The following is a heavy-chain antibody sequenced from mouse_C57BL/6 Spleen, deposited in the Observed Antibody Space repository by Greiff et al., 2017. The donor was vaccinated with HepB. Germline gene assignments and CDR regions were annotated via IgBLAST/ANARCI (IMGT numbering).Heavy chain of an antibody. Sequence: VQLQQSGPELVKPGDSVKISCKASGYSFTGYFMNWVMQSHGKSLEWIGRINPYNGDTFYNQKFKGKATLTVDKSSSTAHMELRSLTSEDSAVYYCARWGGNYNYAMDYWGQGTSVTVSS. V-gene: IGHV1-20*01. D-gene: IGHD2-1*01. CDR2: INPYNGDT. J-gene: IGHJ4*01. CDR1: GYSFTGYF. CDR3: ARWGGNYNYAMDY.